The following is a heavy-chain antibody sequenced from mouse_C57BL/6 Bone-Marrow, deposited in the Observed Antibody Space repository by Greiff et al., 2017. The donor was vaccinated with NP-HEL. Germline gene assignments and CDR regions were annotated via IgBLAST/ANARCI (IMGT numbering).Heavy chain of an antibody. D-gene: IGHD2-4*01. CDR2: ISSGGDYI. Sequence: EVKLMESGEGLVKPGGSLILSCAASGFSFCSSAMSWFCQTPEKRLEWVVYISSGGDYIYYADNVQGRYTISRDKSKNNLYLQMSSLKSEDTAMYYCTRDYYDYPWYFDYWGQGTTLTVSS. CDR1: GFSFCSSA. V-gene: IGHV5-9-1*02. CDR3: TRDYYDYPWYFDY. J-gene: IGHJ2*01.